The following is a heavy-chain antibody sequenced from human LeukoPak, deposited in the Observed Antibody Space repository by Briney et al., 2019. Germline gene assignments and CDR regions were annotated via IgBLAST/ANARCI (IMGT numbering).Heavy chain of an antibody. J-gene: IGHJ6*03. CDR2: IYYSGST. Sequence: PSETLSLTCAVYGGSFSSYYWGWIRQPPGKGLEWIGNIYYSGSTYYNPSLKSRVTLSLGTSKNQFSLKLSSVTAADTAVYYCASVRRGFGESSKYYAYYYMGVWGKGTTVTISS. CDR3: ASVRRGFGESSKYYAYYYMGV. D-gene: IGHD3-10*01. CDR1: GGSFSSYY. V-gene: IGHV4-39*01.